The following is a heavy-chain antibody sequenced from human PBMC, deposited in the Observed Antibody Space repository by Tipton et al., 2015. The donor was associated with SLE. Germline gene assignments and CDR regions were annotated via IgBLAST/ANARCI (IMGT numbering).Heavy chain of an antibody. J-gene: IGHJ6*04. D-gene: IGHD3-3*01. V-gene: IGHV4-39*07. CDR2: IYYSGST. Sequence: TLSLTCTVSGGSISSSSYYWGWIRQPPGKGLEWIGSIYYSGSTYYNPSLKSRVTISVDTSKNQFSLKLSSVTAADTAVYYCARNALGVVSDVWGKGTTVTVSS. CDR3: ARNALGVVSDV. CDR1: GGSISSSSYY.